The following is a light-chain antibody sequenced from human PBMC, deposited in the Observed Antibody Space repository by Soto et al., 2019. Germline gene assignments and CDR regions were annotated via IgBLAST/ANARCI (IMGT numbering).Light chain of an antibody. CDR2: EVS. V-gene: IGLV2-14*01. Sequence: QSALTQPASVSGSPGQSIAISCTGTGTDVGGYNYVSWYQQHPGKAPKLMIYEVSNRPSRVSNRFSGSKSGNTASLTISGLQAEDEADYYCSSYTSSSTPHVVFGGGTKLTVL. J-gene: IGLJ2*01. CDR3: SSYTSSSTPHVV. CDR1: GTDVGGYNY.